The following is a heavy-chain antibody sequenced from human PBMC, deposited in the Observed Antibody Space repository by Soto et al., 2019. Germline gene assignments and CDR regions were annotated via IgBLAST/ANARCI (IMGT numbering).Heavy chain of an antibody. D-gene: IGHD3-3*01. V-gene: IGHV1-46*01. CDR1: GYTFTSYY. Sequence: ASVKVSFTASGYTFTSYYMHWVRQAPGQGLEWMGIINPSGGSTSYAQKFQGRVTMTRDTSTSTVYMELSSLRSEDTAVYYCARDLTGITIFGVVHYGMDVWGQGTTVTVSS. J-gene: IGHJ6*02. CDR2: INPSGGST. CDR3: ARDLTGITIFGVVHYGMDV.